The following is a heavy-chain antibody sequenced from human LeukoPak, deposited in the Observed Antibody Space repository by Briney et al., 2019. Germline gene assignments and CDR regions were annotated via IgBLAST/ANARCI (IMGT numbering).Heavy chain of an antibody. Sequence: PGGSLRLSCAASGFTFSSYAMSWVRQAPGKGLEWVSRISGSGGTYYAASVKGRFTISRDTSKNTVYLQMNSLRAEDTAVYYCARTTNWGYWYFDLWGRGTLVTVSS. CDR3: ARTTNWGYWYFDL. CDR1: GFTFSSYA. J-gene: IGHJ2*01. D-gene: IGHD7-27*01. CDR2: ISGSGGT. V-gene: IGHV3-23*01.